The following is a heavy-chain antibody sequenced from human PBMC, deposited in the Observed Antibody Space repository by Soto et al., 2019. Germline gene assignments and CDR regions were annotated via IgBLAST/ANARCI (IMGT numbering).Heavy chain of an antibody. CDR2: INLDDSDT. D-gene: IGHD2-8*02. CDR1: GDTFSSFW. V-gene: IGHV5-51*01. J-gene: IGHJ6*02. CDR3: AKSDYFHTGGSLYGLDV. Sequence: GESLKISCKASGDTFSSFWIAWVRQVPEKGLEWMGTINLDDSDTTYSPSFQGQVTISADKSLNTAYLQWNSLKASDTAIFFCAKSDYFHTGGSLYGLDVWGQGTTVTVSS.